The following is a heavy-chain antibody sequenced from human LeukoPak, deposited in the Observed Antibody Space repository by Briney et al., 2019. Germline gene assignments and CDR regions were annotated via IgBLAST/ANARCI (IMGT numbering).Heavy chain of an antibody. V-gene: IGHV3-23*01. CDR3: ARSCGGDCYYFAY. CDR2: IRSSDGIT. Sequence: GGSLRLSCAASGFTFRSYATTWVRQATGKGLEWVSNIRSSDGITYYADSVKGRFTISRDSSKNTLYLQMNSLRAEDTAVYFCARSCGGDCYYFAYWGQGTLVTVSP. J-gene: IGHJ4*02. CDR1: GFTFRSYA. D-gene: IGHD2-21*02.